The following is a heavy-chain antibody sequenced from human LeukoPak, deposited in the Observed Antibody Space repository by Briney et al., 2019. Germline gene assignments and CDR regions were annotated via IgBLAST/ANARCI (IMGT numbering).Heavy chain of an antibody. CDR2: INDNGAGT. Sequence: GGSLRLSCAASGFTFRSFAMSWVRQAPGKGLKWVATINDNGAGTYYADSVNGRFTVPRDNSYNTVSLQINSLRDEDTGVYYCAKGLRTGVGPYRGYHYYMDVWGRGATVTVSS. D-gene: IGHD3-16*01. V-gene: IGHV3-23*01. J-gene: IGHJ6*03. CDR3: AKGLRTGVGPYRGYHYYMDV. CDR1: GFTFRSFA.